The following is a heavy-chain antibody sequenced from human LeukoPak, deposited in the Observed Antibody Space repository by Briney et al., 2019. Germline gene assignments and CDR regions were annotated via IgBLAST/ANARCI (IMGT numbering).Heavy chain of an antibody. D-gene: IGHD1-26*01. CDR1: GYTFTMYY. J-gene: IGHJ6*03. CDR3: AREQGGGLSGSCMELFASYYTYYYMDV. V-gene: IGHV1-46*01. Sequence: ASVKVSCKASGYTFTMYYIHWVRQAPGQGLEWMGMINPSDGATTYAQRFQGRVTMTRDMSTTTVYMDLRSLRSEDTAGDFWAREQGGGLSGSCMELFASYYTYYYMDVWGRGTTVTVSS. CDR2: INPSDGAT.